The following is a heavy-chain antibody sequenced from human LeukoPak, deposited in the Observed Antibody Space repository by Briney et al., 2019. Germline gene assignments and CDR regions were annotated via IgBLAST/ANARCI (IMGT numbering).Heavy chain of an antibody. J-gene: IGHJ4*02. CDR2: MYYSGST. Sequence: SETLFLTCTVSGGSISSSTYYWGWIRQPPGKGLEWIGSMYYSGSTHYNPSLKSRVTISEDTSKNQFSLKLSSVTAADTSVYYCASSKLHYQLTAFFGWGQGTLVTVPS. D-gene: IGHD2-21*02. CDR3: ASSKLHYQLTAFFG. V-gene: IGHV4-39*01. CDR1: GGSISSSTYY.